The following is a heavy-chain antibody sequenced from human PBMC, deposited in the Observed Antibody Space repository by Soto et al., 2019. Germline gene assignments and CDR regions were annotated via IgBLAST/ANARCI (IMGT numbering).Heavy chain of an antibody. CDR2: ISPYTGNT. Sequence: QVQLVQSGDEVKKPGASVKVSCKASGYIFVNYGIAWVRQAPGQGLEWMGWISPYTGNTHSASKVQGRLTMTTDTSTSTAYMDLGSLTSDDAAVYYCVMVDNYVTPTPQDVWGQGTTVTVSS. D-gene: IGHD3-16*01. J-gene: IGHJ6*02. CDR1: GYIFVNYG. CDR3: VMVDNYVTPTPQDV. V-gene: IGHV1-18*01.